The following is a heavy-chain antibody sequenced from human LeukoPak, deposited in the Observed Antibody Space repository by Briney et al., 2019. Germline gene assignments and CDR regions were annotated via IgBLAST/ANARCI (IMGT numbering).Heavy chain of an antibody. D-gene: IGHD4-17*01. V-gene: IGHV4-4*07. CDR3: ARDLLGDYGTFDI. CDR2: VYNTGST. CDR1: GGSITTHY. J-gene: IGHJ3*02. Sequence: SETLSLTCTVSGGSITTHYWSWIRQPAGREVEWIGRVYNTGSTKYNPSLEGRVTMSVDTSSNRFSLRLRSVTATDTAVYYCARDLLGDYGTFDIWGQGAMVTASS.